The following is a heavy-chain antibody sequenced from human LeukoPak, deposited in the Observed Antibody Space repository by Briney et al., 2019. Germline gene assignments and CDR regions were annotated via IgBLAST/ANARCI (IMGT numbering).Heavy chain of an antibody. J-gene: IGHJ6*02. CDR1: GGSISSGSYY. CDR2: IYTSGST. V-gene: IGHV4-61*02. D-gene: IGHD2-2*02. CDR3: ARGYCSSTSCYNYYYGMDV. Sequence: SQTLSLTCTVSGGSISSGSYYWSWTRQPAGQGLEWIGRIYTSGSTNYNPSLKSRVTISVDTSKNQFSLKLSSVTAADTAVYYCARGYCSSTSCYNYYYGMDVWGQGTTVTVSS.